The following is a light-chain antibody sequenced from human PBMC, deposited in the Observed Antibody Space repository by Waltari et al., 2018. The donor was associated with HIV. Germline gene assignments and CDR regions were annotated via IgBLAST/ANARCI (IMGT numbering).Light chain of an antibody. CDR2: RNN. J-gene: IGLJ3*02. CDR3: AAWDDSLSGWV. CDR1: SSNIGSNY. V-gene: IGLV1-47*01. Sequence: QSVLTQPPSASGTPGQRVTISCSGSSSNIGSNYVYWYQQLPGTTPKLLIYRNNQRPSGVPERCSGSKSGTSGSLAISGLRSEDEADYYCAAWDDSLSGWVFGGGTKLTVL.